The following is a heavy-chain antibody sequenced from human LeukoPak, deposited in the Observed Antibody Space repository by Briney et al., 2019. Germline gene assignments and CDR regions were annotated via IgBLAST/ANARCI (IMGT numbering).Heavy chain of an antibody. CDR1: GSTFSNYR. CDR3: AELGITMIGGV. D-gene: IGHD3-10*02. CDR2: ISSSGSTI. Sequence: GGSLRLSCAASGSTFSNYRMNWVRQAPGKGLEWVSYISSSGSTIYYADSVKGRFTISRDNAKNSLYLQMNSLRAEDTAVYYCAELGITMIGGVWGKGTTVTISS. J-gene: IGHJ6*04. V-gene: IGHV3-48*04.